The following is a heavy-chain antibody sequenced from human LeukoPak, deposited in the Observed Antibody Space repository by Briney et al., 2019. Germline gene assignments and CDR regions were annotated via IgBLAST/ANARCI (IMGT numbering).Heavy chain of an antibody. V-gene: IGHV5-51*01. D-gene: IGHD3-22*01. CDR1: GYSFTSYW. CDR2: IYPGDSDT. CDR3: ARSHYYDSSGYYHLDFDY. J-gene: IGHJ4*02. Sequence: GESLKISCKGSGYSFTSYWIGWVRQMPGKGLEWMGIIYPGDSDTRYSPSFQGQVTISADKSISTAYLQWSSLKASDTAMYYCARSHYYDSSGYYHLDFDYWGQGTLVTVSS.